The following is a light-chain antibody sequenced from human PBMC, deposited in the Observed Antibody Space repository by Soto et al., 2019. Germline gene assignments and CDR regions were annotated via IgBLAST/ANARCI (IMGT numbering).Light chain of an antibody. J-gene: IGKJ5*01. V-gene: IGKV1-39*01. Sequence: DVQMTQSPSSLSASVGDRVTITCRASQPISNDLNWYQQKAGEAPKVLIFGASSLQSGVPSKFSGSGYGTDFTLIINNLHPDDFATYYCQQTHAVPLTFGQGTRL. CDR3: QQTHAVPLT. CDR1: QPISND. CDR2: GAS.